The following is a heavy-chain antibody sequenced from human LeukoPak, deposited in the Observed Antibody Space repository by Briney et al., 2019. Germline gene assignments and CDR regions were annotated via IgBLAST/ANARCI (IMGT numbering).Heavy chain of an antibody. Sequence: ASVKVSCKASGYTFTSYAMHWVRQAPGQRLEWMGWINAGNGNTKYSQKFQGRVTITRDTSASTAYMELSSLRSEDTAVYYCAREVAVAPLYYYYGMDVWGQGTTVTVSS. CDR2: INAGNGNT. CDR1: GYTFTSYA. V-gene: IGHV1-3*01. D-gene: IGHD6-19*01. J-gene: IGHJ6*02. CDR3: AREVAVAPLYYYYGMDV.